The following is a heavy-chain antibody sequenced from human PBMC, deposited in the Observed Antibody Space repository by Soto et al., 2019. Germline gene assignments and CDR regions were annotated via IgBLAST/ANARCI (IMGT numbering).Heavy chain of an antibody. CDR3: ARMESAGTLNWFDP. J-gene: IGHJ5*02. CDR1: GYTFINFD. V-gene: IGHV1-8*02. D-gene: IGHD6-13*01. Sequence: ASVKVSCKASGYTFINFDISWVRQAAGQGLEWLGWMNPGSGKTGYASKFQGRVAMTRDASTGTSHLELSSLTSDDTAVYYCARMESAGTLNWFDPWGQGTRVTVSS. CDR2: MNPGSGKT.